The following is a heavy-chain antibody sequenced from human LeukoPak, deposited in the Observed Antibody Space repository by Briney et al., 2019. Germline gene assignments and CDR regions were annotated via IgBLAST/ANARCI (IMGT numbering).Heavy chain of an antibody. J-gene: IGHJ3*02. Sequence: PGGSLRLSCSGSGFTFSRHNMHWVPQAPGKGLEYVSAISYNGDSTYYVDSVEGSFTISRDNSKNTLDLQMSSLRPEDTAVYYCVSDRETQEQIWGPGTLVTVSS. CDR1: GFTFSRHN. V-gene: IGHV3-64D*09. CDR3: VSDRETQEQI. CDR2: ISYNGDST. D-gene: IGHD1-26*01.